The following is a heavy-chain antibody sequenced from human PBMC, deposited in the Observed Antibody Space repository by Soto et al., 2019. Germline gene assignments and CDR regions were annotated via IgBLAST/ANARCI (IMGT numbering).Heavy chain of an antibody. CDR2: INHSGST. Sequence: QVQLQQWGAGLLKPSETLSLTCAVYGGSFSGYYWSWIRQPPGKGLEWIGEINHSGSTNYNPSLKSRVTISVDTSKNQFSQRLSSVTAADTAVYYCARGVVVAAAYFDYWGQGTLVTVSS. J-gene: IGHJ4*02. D-gene: IGHD2-15*01. CDR3: ARGVVVAAAYFDY. V-gene: IGHV4-34*01. CDR1: GGSFSGYY.